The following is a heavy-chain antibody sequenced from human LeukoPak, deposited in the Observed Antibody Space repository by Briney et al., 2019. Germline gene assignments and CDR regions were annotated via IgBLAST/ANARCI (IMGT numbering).Heavy chain of an antibody. CDR3: TRVSSSSWTDYYYYYMDV. J-gene: IGHJ6*03. CDR2: IRSKAYGGTT. CDR1: GFTFGDYA. D-gene: IGHD6-13*01. Sequence: PGGSLRLSCTASGFTFGDYAMSWFRQAPGKGLEWVGFIRSKAYGGTTEYAVSVKGRFTISRDDSKSIAYLQMNSLKTEDTAVYYCTRVSSSSWTDYYYYYMDVWGKGTTVTVSS. V-gene: IGHV3-49*03.